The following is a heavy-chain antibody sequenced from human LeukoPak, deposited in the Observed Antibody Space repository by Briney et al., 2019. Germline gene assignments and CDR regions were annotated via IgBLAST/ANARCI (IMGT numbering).Heavy chain of an antibody. D-gene: IGHD1-7*01. CDR2: INPSGGST. CDR3: ARDMSGITGTTPDY. Sequence: ASVKVSCKASGYTFTSYYMHWVRQAPGQGLEWMGLINPSGGSTSYAQKFQGRGTMTRDASTSTVYMELSSLRSEDTAVYYCARDMSGITGTTPDYWGQGTLVTVSS. J-gene: IGHJ4*02. V-gene: IGHV1-46*01. CDR1: GYTFTSYY.